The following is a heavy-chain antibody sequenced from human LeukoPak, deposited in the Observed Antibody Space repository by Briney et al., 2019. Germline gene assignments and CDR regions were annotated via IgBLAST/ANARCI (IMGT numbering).Heavy chain of an antibody. D-gene: IGHD1-1*01. Sequence: PGGSLRLSCAASGFIFNKYWMTWVRQAPGKGLEWVGNIKGDGSAQFYVDSVKGRFIISRDNAKSSLYLQMNSLRVEDTAVYFCAYLGRDWNDDYWGQGTLVTVSS. CDR3: AYLGRDWNDDY. CDR2: IKGDGSAQ. V-gene: IGHV3-7*01. CDR1: GFIFNKYW. J-gene: IGHJ4*02.